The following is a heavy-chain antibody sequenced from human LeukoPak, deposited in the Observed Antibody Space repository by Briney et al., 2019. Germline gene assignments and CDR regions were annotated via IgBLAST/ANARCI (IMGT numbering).Heavy chain of an antibody. CDR2: ISGSSATV. CDR1: GFTFNVYN. D-gene: IGHD3-22*01. J-gene: IGHJ4*02. CDR3: ARIDSRGDLSFDS. Sequence: PGGSLRLSCAASGFTFNVYNMNWVRQAPGKGLEWVSYISGSSATVHYADSVKGRFTVSRDNAKSSLYLQMKSLRVEDTAVYYCARIDSRGDLSFDSWGQGTLVTVS. V-gene: IGHV3-48*01.